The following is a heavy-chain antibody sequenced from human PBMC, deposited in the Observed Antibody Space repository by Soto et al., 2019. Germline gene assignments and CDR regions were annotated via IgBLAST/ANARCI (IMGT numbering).Heavy chain of an antibody. D-gene: IGHD3-16*01. Sequence: EVQLVESGGGLVQPGGSLRLSCAASGFTFSSYAMHWVRQAPGKGLEYVSAISSNGGSTYYANSVKGRFTISRDNSKNTLYLQMGSLRAEDMAVYYCARVPIWGPGDIWGQGTMVTVSS. J-gene: IGHJ3*02. CDR3: ARVPIWGPGDI. CDR2: ISSNGGST. CDR1: GFTFSSYA. V-gene: IGHV3-64*01.